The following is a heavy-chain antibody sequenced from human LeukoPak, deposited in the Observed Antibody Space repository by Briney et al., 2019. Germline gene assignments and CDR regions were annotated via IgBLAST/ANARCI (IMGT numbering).Heavy chain of an antibody. V-gene: IGHV3-23*01. CDR3: ATVLLWFGELDSAFDI. D-gene: IGHD3-10*01. J-gene: IGHJ3*02. CDR1: GFTFSSYG. Sequence: GGSLRLSCAASGFTFSSYGMSWVRQAPGKGLEWVSAISGSGGSTYYADSVKGRFTISRDNSKNTLYLQMGSLRAEDMAVYYCATVLLWFGELDSAFDIWGQGTMVTVSS. CDR2: ISGSGGST.